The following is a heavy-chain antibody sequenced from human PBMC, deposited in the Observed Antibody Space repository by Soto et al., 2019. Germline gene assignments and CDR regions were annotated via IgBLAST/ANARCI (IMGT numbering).Heavy chain of an antibody. CDR1: GLTVSGKSY. D-gene: IGHD2-21*02. CDR3: STWSVRDYAYDI. Sequence: GGSLRLSCVVSGLTVSGKSYMGWGLRAPGEGAEGVSGVYDLGGTYYDDSVRDRRTTTIDSSTTTVYLLMRDLRTEATAPYFCSTWSVRDYAYDIWGQGTMVTVSS. CDR2: VYDLGGT. J-gene: IGHJ3*02. V-gene: IGHV3-53*01.